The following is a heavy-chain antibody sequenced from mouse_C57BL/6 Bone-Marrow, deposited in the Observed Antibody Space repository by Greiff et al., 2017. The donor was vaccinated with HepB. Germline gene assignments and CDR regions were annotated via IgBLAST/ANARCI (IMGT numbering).Heavy chain of an antibody. CDR3: ARDSNFFAY. CDR2: INPNNGGT. Sequence: EVKLVESGPELVKPGASVKISCKASGYTFTDYYMNWVKQSHGKSLEWIGDINPNNGGTSYNQKFKGKATLTVDKSSSTAYMELRSLTSEDSAVYYCARDSNFFAYWGQGTLVTVFA. D-gene: IGHD2-5*01. J-gene: IGHJ3*01. CDR1: GYTFTDYY. V-gene: IGHV1-26*01.